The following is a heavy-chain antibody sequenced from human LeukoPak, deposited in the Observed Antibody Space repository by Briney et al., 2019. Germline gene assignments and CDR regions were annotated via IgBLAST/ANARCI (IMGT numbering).Heavy chain of an antibody. J-gene: IGHJ3*02. CDR3: ARDLYSSRTSDAFVI. CDR2: IYYSGST. D-gene: IGHD6-13*01. CDR1: GGSISSSSYY. V-gene: IGHV4-39*07. Sequence: PSETLSLTCTVSGGSISSSSYYWGWIRQPPVKGLEWIGSIYYSGSTYYNPSLKSRVTISVDKSKNQFSLKLSAVPAADTAVYYCARDLYSSRTSDAFVIWGQGTMVTVSS.